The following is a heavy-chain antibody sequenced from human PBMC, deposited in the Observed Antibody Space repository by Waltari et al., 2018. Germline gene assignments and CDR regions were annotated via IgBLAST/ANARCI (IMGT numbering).Heavy chain of an antibody. CDR1: GGSFSGYY. V-gene: IGHV4-34*01. CDR3: ARSKRWLQSVGVSAFDI. CDR2: INHSGST. Sequence: QVQLQQWGAGLLKPSETLSLTCAVYGGSFSGYYWSWIRQPPGKGLEWIGEINHSGSTNYNPSLKSRVTISVDTSKNQFSLKLSSVTAADTAVYYCARSKRWLQSVGVSAFDIWGQGTMVTVSS. D-gene: IGHD5-12*01. J-gene: IGHJ3*02.